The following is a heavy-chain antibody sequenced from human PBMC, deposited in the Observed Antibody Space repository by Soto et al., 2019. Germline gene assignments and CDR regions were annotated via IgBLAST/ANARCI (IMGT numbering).Heavy chain of an antibody. CDR3: AKDRFVSLSSVLDY. Sequence: PGGSLRLSCAASGFTYSSYAMSWVRQAPGKGLEWVSAISGSGGSTYYADSVKGRFTISRDNSKNTLYLQMNSLRAEDTAVYYCAKDRFVSLSSVLDYWGQGTLVTVSS. V-gene: IGHV3-23*01. CDR1: GFTYSSYA. D-gene: IGHD3-22*01. J-gene: IGHJ4*02. CDR2: ISGSGGST.